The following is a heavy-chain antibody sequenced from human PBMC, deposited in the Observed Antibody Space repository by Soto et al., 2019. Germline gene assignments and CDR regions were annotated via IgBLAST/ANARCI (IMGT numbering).Heavy chain of an antibody. D-gene: IGHD3-16*01. V-gene: IGHV1-18*01. CDR2: INPYNGNT. CDR3: ATDWFGIDY. Sequence: QVQLVQSGAEVKKPGASVKVSCKASGYTFTSYGISWVRPAPGQGLEWMGWINPYNGNTNYAQKLQGRVTMTTDTSTTTAYMDLGSFRSDDTAVYYCATDWFGIDYWGQGTLVTVSS. J-gene: IGHJ4*02. CDR1: GYTFTSYG.